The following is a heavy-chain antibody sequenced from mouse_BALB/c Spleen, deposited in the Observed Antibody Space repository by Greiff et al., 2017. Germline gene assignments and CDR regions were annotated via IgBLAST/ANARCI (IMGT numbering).Heavy chain of an antibody. CDR3: ARRLPVYAMDY. V-gene: IGHV1-69*01. CDR2: IDTSDSYT. J-gene: IGHJ4*01. CDR1: GYTFTDYW. Sequence: QVQLQQPGAELVMPGASVKMSCKASGYTFTDYWMHWVKQRPGQGLEWIGAIDTSDSYTSYNPNFKGKATLTVYESSSTAYMQLSSLTSEDSAVYYCARRLPVYAMDYWGQGTSVTVSS.